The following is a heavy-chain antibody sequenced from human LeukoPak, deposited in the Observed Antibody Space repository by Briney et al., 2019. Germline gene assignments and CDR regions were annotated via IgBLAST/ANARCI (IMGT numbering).Heavy chain of an antibody. Sequence: SETLSLTCSVSGYSISSGFYWGWIRQPPGKGLEWIGEINHSGSTNYNPSLKSRVTISVDTSKNQFSLKLSSVTAADTAVYYCARSGDAFDIWGQGTMVTVSS. CDR3: ARSGDAFDI. CDR2: INHSGST. V-gene: IGHV4-38-2*02. CDR1: GYSISSGFY. J-gene: IGHJ3*02.